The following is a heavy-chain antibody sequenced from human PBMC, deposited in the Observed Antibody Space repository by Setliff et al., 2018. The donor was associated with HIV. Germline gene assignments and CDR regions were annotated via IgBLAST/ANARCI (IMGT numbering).Heavy chain of an antibody. Sequence: GGSLRLSCAASGFTFGSQWMHWVRQALGKGLVWVSRISPDGSVINYAGSVKGRFTISRDNAKNTLYLQMNGLRAEDTAVYYCVRVPQWENWYFDLWGRGTLVTVSS. CDR3: VRVPQWENWYFDL. J-gene: IGHJ2*01. CDR2: ISPDGSVI. D-gene: IGHD1-26*01. CDR1: GFTFGSQW. V-gene: IGHV3-74*01.